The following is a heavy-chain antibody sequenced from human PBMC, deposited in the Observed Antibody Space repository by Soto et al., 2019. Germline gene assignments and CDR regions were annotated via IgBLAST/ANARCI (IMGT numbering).Heavy chain of an antibody. J-gene: IGHJ4*02. V-gene: IGHV1-3*01. CDR2: IHAGNGNT. CDR3: ARVRSSSWCLVY. D-gene: IGHD6-13*01. Sequence: GASVKVSCKASGYIFTAYVIFWVRQAPGQGLEYMGWIHAGNGNTEYAQNLQGRVTITTDTSASTVFMEVRSLTSDDTAVYYCARVRSSSWCLVYWGQGTLVTVSS. CDR1: GYIFTAYV.